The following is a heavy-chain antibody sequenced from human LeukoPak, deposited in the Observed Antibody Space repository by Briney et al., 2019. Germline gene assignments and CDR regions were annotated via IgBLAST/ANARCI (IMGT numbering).Heavy chain of an antibody. CDR3: ARSAGSGHTGTAFDI. Sequence: PGGSLRLSCAASGFTFSSYAMSWVRQAPGKGLEWVSAISGSGGSTYYADSVKGRFTISRDNSKNTLYLQMNSLRAEDTALYYCARSAGSGHTGTAFDIWGQGTMVTVSS. CDR1: GFTFSSYA. V-gene: IGHV3-23*01. D-gene: IGHD1-26*01. J-gene: IGHJ3*02. CDR2: ISGSGGST.